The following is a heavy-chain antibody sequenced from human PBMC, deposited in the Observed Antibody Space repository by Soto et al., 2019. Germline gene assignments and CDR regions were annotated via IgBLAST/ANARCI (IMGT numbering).Heavy chain of an antibody. CDR3: AKVRLSYYYGSGEWGAYFDY. CDR1: GFTFSSYA. CDR2: ISGSGGST. Sequence: EVQLLESGGGLVQPGGSLRLSCAASGFTFSSYAMSWVRQAPGKGLEWVSAISGSGGSTYYADSVKGRFTISRDNSKNTLYLQMNSLRAEDTAVYYCAKVRLSYYYGSGEWGAYFDYWGQGTLVTVSS. V-gene: IGHV3-23*01. D-gene: IGHD3-10*01. J-gene: IGHJ4*02.